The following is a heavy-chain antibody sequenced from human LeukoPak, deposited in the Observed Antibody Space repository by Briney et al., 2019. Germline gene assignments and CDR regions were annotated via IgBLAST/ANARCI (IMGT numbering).Heavy chain of an antibody. V-gene: IGHV3-23*01. J-gene: IGHJ6*02. D-gene: IGHD1-1*01. Sequence: GGSLRFSCAGSGFTFSSYEMTWVRQAPGKGLEWVSAISGSGDSTYYADSVKGRFTISRDNSKNTLHLQMNSMRAEDTAVYYCARSFWNELEYYYNGLDVWGQGTTVTVSS. CDR2: ISGSGDST. CDR3: ARSFWNELEYYYNGLDV. CDR1: GFTFSSYE.